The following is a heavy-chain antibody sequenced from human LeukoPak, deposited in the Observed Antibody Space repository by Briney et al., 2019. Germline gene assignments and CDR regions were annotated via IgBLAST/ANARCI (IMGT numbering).Heavy chain of an antibody. CDR2: ISSGSSTI. V-gene: IGHV3-48*04. J-gene: IGHJ4*02. CDR3: ARGRPKYSSGWYVDY. CDR1: GFTFSSYS. D-gene: IGHD6-19*01. Sequence: GGSLRLSCAASGFTFSSYSMNWVRQAPGKGLEWVSYISSGSSTIYYADSVKGRFTISRDNAKNSLYLQMNSLRAEGTAVYYCARGRPKYSSGWYVDYWGQGTLVTVSS.